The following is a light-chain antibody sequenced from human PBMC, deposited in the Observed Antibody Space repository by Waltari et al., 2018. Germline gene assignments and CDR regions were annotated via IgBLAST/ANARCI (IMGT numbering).Light chain of an antibody. J-gene: IGLJ1*01. Sequence: QSALTQPASVSGSPGQSITFSCTGTNSDVGGYIYVSWYQQHPGKAPKLLIYEGSQWPSGVSDRFSGSKSGNTASLTISGLQAEDEADYYCSSYTSTSTYVFGSGTKVTVL. CDR1: NSDVGGYIY. V-gene: IGLV2-14*01. CDR3: SSYTSTSTYV. CDR2: EGS.